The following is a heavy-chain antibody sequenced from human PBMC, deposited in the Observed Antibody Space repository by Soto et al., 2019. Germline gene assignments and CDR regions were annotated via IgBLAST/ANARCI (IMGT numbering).Heavy chain of an antibody. Sequence: PGGSLRLSCAASGFTFSSYWMHWVRQAPGKGLVWVSRINSDGSSTNYVDSVKGRSTISRDNAKNSLYLQMNSLRAEDTAVYYCATSVAGRGGIDYWGQGTLVTVSS. J-gene: IGHJ4*02. V-gene: IGHV3-74*01. CDR1: GFTFSSYW. D-gene: IGHD6-19*01. CDR2: INSDGSST. CDR3: ATSVAGRGGIDY.